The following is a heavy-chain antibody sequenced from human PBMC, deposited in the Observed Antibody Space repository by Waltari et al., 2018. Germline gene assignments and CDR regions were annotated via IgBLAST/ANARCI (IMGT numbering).Heavy chain of an antibody. CDR3: ASRLIAAAEHFDY. Sequence: QVQLQESGPGLVKPSETLSLTCAVSGYSISSGYYWGWIRQPPGKGLEWIGSIYHSGSTYYNPSLKSRVTISVDTSKNQFSLKLSSGTAADTAVYYCASRLIAAAEHFDYWGQGTLVTVSS. D-gene: IGHD6-13*01. J-gene: IGHJ4*02. CDR1: GYSISSGYY. CDR2: IYHSGST. V-gene: IGHV4-38-2*01.